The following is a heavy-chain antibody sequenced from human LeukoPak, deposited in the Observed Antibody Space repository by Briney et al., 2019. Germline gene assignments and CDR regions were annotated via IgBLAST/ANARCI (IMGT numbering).Heavy chain of an antibody. J-gene: IGHJ6*03. V-gene: IGHV1-69*01. CDR1: GGTFSSYA. Sequence: SVKVSCKASGGTFSSYAISWVRQAPGQGLESMGGIIPISGTANYAQKFQGRVTITADESTSTAYMELSSLRSEDTAVYYCARAGFGGFGVYYYYMDVWGKGTTVTVSS. CDR3: ARAGFGGFGVYYYYMDV. D-gene: IGHD3-10*01. CDR2: IIPISGTA.